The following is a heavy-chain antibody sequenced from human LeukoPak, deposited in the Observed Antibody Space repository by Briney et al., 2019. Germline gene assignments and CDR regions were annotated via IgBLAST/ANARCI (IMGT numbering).Heavy chain of an antibody. Sequence: SETLSLTCTVSGGSISSYYWSWIRQPPGKGLEWIGYIYYSGSTNHNPSLKSRVTISVDTSKNQFSLKLSSVTAADTAVYYCAKPQWLGGDAFDIWGQGTMVTVSS. D-gene: IGHD6-19*01. V-gene: IGHV4-59*08. J-gene: IGHJ3*02. CDR3: AKPQWLGGDAFDI. CDR2: IYYSGST. CDR1: GGSISSYY.